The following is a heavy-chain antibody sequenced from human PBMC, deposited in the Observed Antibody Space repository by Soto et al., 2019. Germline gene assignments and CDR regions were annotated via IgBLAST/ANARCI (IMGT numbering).Heavy chain of an antibody. CDR1: GGSISSYY. CDR2: IYYSGST. CDR3: ARHVTMVRIHLRSRPHFDY. V-gene: IGHV4-59*08. D-gene: IGHD3-10*01. J-gene: IGHJ4*02. Sequence: PSETLSLTCTVSGGSISSYYWSWIRQPPGKGLEWIGYIYYSGSTNYNPSLKSRVTISVDTSKNQFSLKLSSVTAADTAVYYCARHVTMVRIHLRSRPHFDYWGQGTLVTVSS.